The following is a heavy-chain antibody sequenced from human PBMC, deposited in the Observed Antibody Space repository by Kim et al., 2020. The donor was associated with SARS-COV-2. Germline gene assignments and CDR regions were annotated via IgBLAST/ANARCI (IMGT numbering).Heavy chain of an antibody. V-gene: IGHV4-34*01. J-gene: IGHJ4*02. Sequence: YNPSLKSRATISLDTSKNQFSLKLSSVTAADTAVYYCARAHYGSGSYYFYWGQGTLVTVSS. D-gene: IGHD3-10*01. CDR3: ARAHYGSGSYYFY.